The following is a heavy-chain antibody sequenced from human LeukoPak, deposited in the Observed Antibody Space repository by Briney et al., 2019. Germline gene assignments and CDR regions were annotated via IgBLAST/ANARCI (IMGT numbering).Heavy chain of an antibody. CDR2: IIPIFGTA. D-gene: IGHD3-22*01. CDR1: GGTFSSYA. Sequence: RASVKVSCKASGGTFSSYAISWVRQAPGQGLEWMGRIIPIFGTANYAQKFQGRVTITTDESTSTAYMELSSLRSEDTAMYYCARDLVDYYDSSGYWPFDYWGQGTLVTVSS. J-gene: IGHJ4*02. V-gene: IGHV1-69*05. CDR3: ARDLVDYYDSSGYWPFDY.